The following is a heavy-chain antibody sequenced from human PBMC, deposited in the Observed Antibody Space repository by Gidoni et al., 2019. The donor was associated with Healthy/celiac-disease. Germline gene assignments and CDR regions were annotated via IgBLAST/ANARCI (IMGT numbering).Heavy chain of an antibody. CDR3: ARQGGYCSSTSCYKGGYYYYGMDV. CDR1: GYSFTSYW. CDR2: IYPGDSDT. J-gene: IGHJ6*02. D-gene: IGHD2-2*02. V-gene: IGHV5-51*01. Sequence: EVQLVQSGAEVKKPGESLKISCQGSGYSFTSYWIGWVRQMPGKGLEWMGIIYPGDSDTRYSPSFQGQVTISADKSISTAYLQWSSLKASDTAMYYCARQGGYCSSTSCYKGGYYYYGMDVWGQGTTVTVSS.